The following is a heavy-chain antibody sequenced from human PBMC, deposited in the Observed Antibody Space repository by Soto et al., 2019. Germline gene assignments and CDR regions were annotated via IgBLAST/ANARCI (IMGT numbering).Heavy chain of an antibody. J-gene: IGHJ4*02. CDR3: ARDRVYGDYVEHFDY. CDR2: INAGNGNT. Sequence: QVQLVQSGAEEKKPGASVKVSCKASGYTFTSYAMHWVRQAPGQRLEWMGWINAGNGNTKYSQKFQGRVTITRDTSASTAYMKLSSLRSEDTAVYYCARDRVYGDYVEHFDYWGQGTLVTVSS. D-gene: IGHD4-17*01. CDR1: GYTFTSYA. V-gene: IGHV1-3*05.